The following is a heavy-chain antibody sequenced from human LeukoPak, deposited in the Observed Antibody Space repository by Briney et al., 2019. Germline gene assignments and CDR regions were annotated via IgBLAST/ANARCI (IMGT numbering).Heavy chain of an antibody. CDR2: LSGSGSTI. CDR3: ARDGKGRNRIGYYFDY. V-gene: IGHV3-48*03. J-gene: IGHJ4*02. Sequence: PGGSLRLSCAASGFTFSTYEMNWARQARGKGLEWVSYLSGSGSTIYYAASVKGRFTISRDNAKNSLYLQMNSLRAEDTAVYYCARDGKGRNRIGYYFDYWGQGTLVTVSA. D-gene: IGHD3-10*01. CDR1: GFTFSTYE.